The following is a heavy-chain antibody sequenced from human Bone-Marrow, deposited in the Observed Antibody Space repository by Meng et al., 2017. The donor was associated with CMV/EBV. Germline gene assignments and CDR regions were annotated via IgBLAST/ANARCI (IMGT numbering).Heavy chain of an antibody. Sequence: ASVKVSCKASGYTFTSYGISWVRQAPGQGLEWMGWISAYNGNTNYAQKLQGRVTMTTDTSTSTAYMELRSLRSDDTAVYYCARVYYGSGNDNLGAWGQGTLVTVSS. V-gene: IGHV1-18*01. CDR2: ISAYNGNT. CDR1: GYTFTSYG. J-gene: IGHJ5*02. CDR3: ARVYYGSGNDNLGA. D-gene: IGHD3-10*01.